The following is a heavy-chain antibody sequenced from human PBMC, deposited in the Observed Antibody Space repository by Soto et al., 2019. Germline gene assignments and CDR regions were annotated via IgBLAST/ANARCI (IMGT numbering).Heavy chain of an antibody. Sequence: EVQLVESGGGLVKPGGSLRLSCAASGFTFSSYSMNWVRQAPGKGLEWVSSISSSSSYIYYADSVKGRFTISRDNAKNSLYLQKNSLRAEDTAVYYCAREGVAAAGTFDYWGQGTLVTVSS. V-gene: IGHV3-21*01. CDR1: GFTFSSYS. D-gene: IGHD6-13*01. CDR2: ISSSSSYI. CDR3: AREGVAAAGTFDY. J-gene: IGHJ4*02.